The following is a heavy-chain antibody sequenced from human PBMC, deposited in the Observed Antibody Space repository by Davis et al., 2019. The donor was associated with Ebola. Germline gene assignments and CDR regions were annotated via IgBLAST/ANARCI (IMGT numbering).Heavy chain of an antibody. D-gene: IGHD2-2*02. CDR3: AKAWYCSSPSCYKGYVS. Sequence: PGGSLRLSCAASGFTFSNYAMSWVRQAPGKGLEWVSAISGSGDSTYYADSVKGRFTISRDNYKNTLCLQMNSLRAEDTAVYYCAKAWYCSSPSCYKGYVSWGQGTLVTVSS. CDR2: ISGSGDST. CDR1: GFTFSNYA. J-gene: IGHJ4*02. V-gene: IGHV3-23*01.